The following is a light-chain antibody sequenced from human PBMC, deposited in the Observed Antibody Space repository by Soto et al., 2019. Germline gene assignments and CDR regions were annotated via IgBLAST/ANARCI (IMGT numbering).Light chain of an antibody. CDR3: LQDYSYPLT. Sequence: DSQMTQSPSSLSASVGDRVTITCRASQSISSYLNWYQQKPGKAPKLLIYAASSLQSGVPSRFSGSGSGTDFTLTISSLQPEDFATYYCLQDYSYPLTFGGGTKVDI. V-gene: IGKV1-39*01. CDR2: AAS. CDR1: QSISSY. J-gene: IGKJ4*01.